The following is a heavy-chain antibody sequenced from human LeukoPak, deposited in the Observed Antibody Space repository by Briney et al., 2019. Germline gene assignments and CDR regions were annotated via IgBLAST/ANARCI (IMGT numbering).Heavy chain of an antibody. CDR3: ARDQGPYYFWSGNFHAFDM. CDR1: GFTLNDFY. CDR2: ISSSGNTF. D-gene: IGHD3-3*01. J-gene: IGHJ3*02. V-gene: IGHV3-11*04. Sequence: GGSLRLSCAASGFTLNDFYMSWSRQTTGTGLKWLAYISSSGNTFYYADSVKGRFTISRDNAKKSLYLQMNSLRAEDTAVYYCARDQGPYYFWSGNFHAFDMWGQGTLVTVSS.